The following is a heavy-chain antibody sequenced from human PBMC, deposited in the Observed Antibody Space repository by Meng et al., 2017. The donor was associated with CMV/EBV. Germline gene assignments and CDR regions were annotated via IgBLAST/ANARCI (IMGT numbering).Heavy chain of an antibody. CDR1: GGTFSSYA. V-gene: IGHV1-69*05. J-gene: IGHJ6*02. Sequence: SVKVSCKASGGTFSSYAISWVRQAPGQGLEWMGGIIPIFGTANYAQTFQGRVTITTDESTSTAYMELSSLRSEDTAVYYCARGVVVVVAATPWTGGMDVWGQGTTVTVSS. CDR2: IIPIFGTA. CDR3: ARGVVVVVAATPWTGGMDV. D-gene: IGHD2-15*01.